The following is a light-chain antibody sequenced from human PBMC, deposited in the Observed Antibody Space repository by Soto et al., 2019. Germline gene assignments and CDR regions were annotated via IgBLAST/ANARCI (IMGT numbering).Light chain of an antibody. CDR1: QSISIN. CDR3: QQSYSTPRT. V-gene: IGKV1-39*01. J-gene: IGKJ2*01. CDR2: AAS. Sequence: DIQMTQSPSSLSASVGDRVTITCRASQSISINLSWYQQKPGKAPQLLIYAASSLQSGVPSRFSGSGSGTDFTLTISSLQPEDFATYYCQQSYSTPRTFGQGTKLEIK.